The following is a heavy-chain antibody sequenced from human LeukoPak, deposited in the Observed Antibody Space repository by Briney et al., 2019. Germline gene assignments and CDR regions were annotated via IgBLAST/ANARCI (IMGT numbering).Heavy chain of an antibody. D-gene: IGHD3-10*01. V-gene: IGHV3-15*01. J-gene: IGHJ4*02. Sequence: GGSLRLSCAASGFTFSNAWMSWVRQPPGKGRKWVGRIKSKTDGGTTDYAAPVKGRFTISRDDSKNTLYLQMNSLKTEDTAVYYCTTGMVRGVTPLDYWGQGTLVTVSS. CDR1: GFTFSNAW. CDR2: IKSKTDGGTT. CDR3: TTGMVRGVTPLDY.